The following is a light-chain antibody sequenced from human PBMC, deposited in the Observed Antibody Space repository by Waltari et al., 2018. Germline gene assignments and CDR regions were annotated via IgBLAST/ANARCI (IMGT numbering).Light chain of an antibody. CDR1: ESVSSW. CDR3: QQYDNYSPLT. Sequence: DIQMTQSPSTLSASVGYRVTIPCRASESVSSWLAWYQQRPGKSPTLLISKASSLQSGVPSRFSGSGSGREFTLTISGLQPDDSATYYCQQYDNYSPLTFGGGTKVEIK. CDR2: KAS. J-gene: IGKJ4*01. V-gene: IGKV1-5*03.